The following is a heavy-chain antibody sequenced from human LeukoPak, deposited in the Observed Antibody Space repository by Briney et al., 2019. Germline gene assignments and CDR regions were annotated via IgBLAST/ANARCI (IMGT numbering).Heavy chain of an antibody. D-gene: IGHD3-22*01. V-gene: IGHV4-34*01. CDR1: GGSFSGYY. J-gene: IGHJ5*02. CDR3: VRGWDDSSGYYYRGLNWFDP. CDR2: INHSGST. Sequence: PSETLSLTCAVYGGSFSGYYWSWIRQPPGKGLEWIGEINHSGSTNYNPSLESRVTISVDTSKNQFSLKLSSVTAADTAVYYCVRGWDDSSGYYYRGLNWFDPWGQGTLVTVSS.